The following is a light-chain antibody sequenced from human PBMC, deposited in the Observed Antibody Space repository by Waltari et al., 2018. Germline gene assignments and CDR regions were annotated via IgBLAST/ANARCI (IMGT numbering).Light chain of an antibody. CDR2: KAS. Sequence: DIHMTQSPSTLSASVGERVTITCRASQSIDSWLAWYKQRPGKAPKLLIYKASSLESGVPSRFSGSESGTEFTLTISSLQPDDFATYCCQQYHGDSWTFGQGTKVEIK. J-gene: IGKJ1*01. V-gene: IGKV1-5*03. CDR1: QSIDSW. CDR3: QQYHGDSWT.